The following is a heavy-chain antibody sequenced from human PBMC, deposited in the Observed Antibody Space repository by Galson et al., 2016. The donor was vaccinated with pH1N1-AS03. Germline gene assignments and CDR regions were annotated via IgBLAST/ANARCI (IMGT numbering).Heavy chain of an antibody. V-gene: IGHV3-64*01. D-gene: IGHD2-8*02. CDR2: ISGNGYST. Sequence: SLRLSCAASGFTFSSYAMHWVRQAPGKGLEYVSAISGNGYSTYYANSVKGRFTISRDNSKSTLFLQMGSLRPEDRAVYYCARGPVSDSNYWFPPPDYWGQGTLVTVSS. CDR3: ARGPVSDSNYWFPPPDY. CDR1: GFTFSSYA. J-gene: IGHJ4*02.